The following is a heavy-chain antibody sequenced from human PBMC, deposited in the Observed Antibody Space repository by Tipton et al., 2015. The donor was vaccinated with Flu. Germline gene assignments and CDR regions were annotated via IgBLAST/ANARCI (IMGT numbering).Heavy chain of an antibody. Sequence: TLSLTCTVSGGSISGYFWSWIRQPPGKGLEWIGYISYRGSTNHNPSLKTRVTISVDTSKNQFSLKMTSVTAADTAVYYCARGKDHWFDPWGQGTLVTVSS. CDR2: ISYRGST. CDR3: ARGKDHWFDP. J-gene: IGHJ5*02. CDR1: GGSISGYF. V-gene: IGHV4-59*01.